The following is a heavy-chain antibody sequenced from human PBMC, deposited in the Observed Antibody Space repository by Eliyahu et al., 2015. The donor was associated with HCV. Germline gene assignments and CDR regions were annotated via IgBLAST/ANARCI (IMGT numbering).Heavy chain of an antibody. CDR1: GFTFSSYS. CDR3: ARVSSRSRYYFDY. CDR2: ISSSSSYI. V-gene: IGHV3-21*01. J-gene: IGHJ4*02. Sequence: EVQLVESGGGLVKPGGSLXLSCAASGFTFSSYSMNWVRQAPGKGLGWVSSISSSSSYIYYADSVKGRFTISRDNAKNSLYLQMNSLRAEDTAVYYCARVSSRSRYYFDYWGQGTLVTVSS. D-gene: IGHD6-6*01.